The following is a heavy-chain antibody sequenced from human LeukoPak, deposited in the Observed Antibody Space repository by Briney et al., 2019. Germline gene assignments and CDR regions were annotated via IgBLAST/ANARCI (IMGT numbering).Heavy chain of an antibody. D-gene: IGHD4-23*01. Sequence: SETLSLTCTVSGGSISSYYWSWIRQPPGKGLGWIGYIYYSGSTNYNPSLKSRVTISVDTSKNQFSLKLSSVTAADTAVYYCARGVGNSATFDIWGQGTMVTVSS. CDR2: IYYSGST. CDR3: ARGVGNSATFDI. CDR1: GGSISSYY. J-gene: IGHJ3*02. V-gene: IGHV4-59*01.